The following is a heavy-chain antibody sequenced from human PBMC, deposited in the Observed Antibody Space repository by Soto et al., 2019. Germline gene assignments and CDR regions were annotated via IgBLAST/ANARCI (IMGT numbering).Heavy chain of an antibody. D-gene: IGHD6-19*01. CDR3: AGVFQWLVPYFDY. Sequence: ASAKVSCTASRDTLTSYAMHWVRRAPGQRLEWMGLTNPGNGNTKYSQTFQGRVTITRDTSASTAYMELGSVRSEDTAVYYCAGVFQWLVPYFDYWGQGTLVTVSS. J-gene: IGHJ4*02. V-gene: IGHV1-3*01. CDR2: TNPGNGNT. CDR1: RDTLTSYA.